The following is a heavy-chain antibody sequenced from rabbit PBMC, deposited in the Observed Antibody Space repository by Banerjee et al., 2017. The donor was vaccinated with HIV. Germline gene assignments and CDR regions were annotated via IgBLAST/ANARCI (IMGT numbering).Heavy chain of an antibody. CDR2: IYSSNGDK. CDR3: ARDRDGDAGYGSLAL. Sequence: QEQLVESGGGLVKPEGSLTLTCTASGFSFSSNAVCWVRQAPGKGPELIACIYSSNGDKWYASWVNGRFTISRSTSLNTVDLKMTSLTVADTATYFCARDRDGDAGYGSLALWGQGTLVTVS. CDR1: GFSFSSNA. D-gene: IGHD7-1*01. V-gene: IGHV1S47*01. J-gene: IGHJ3*01.